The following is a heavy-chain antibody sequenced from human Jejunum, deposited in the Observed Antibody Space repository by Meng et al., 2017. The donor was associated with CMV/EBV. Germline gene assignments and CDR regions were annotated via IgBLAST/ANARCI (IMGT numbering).Heavy chain of an antibody. CDR1: YYTVRGDS. Sequence: CASFYYTVRGDSLRCVRQGPGKGRGWVSTISNTGGTTFYADSVKGRFAISRDNSKNTLNLQMNSRRAEETAVYYCAGGDYGGYYYWGQGTLVTVSS. J-gene: IGHJ4*02. CDR3: AGGDYGGYYY. V-gene: IGHV3-23*01. CDR2: ISNTGGTT. D-gene: IGHD5-12*01.